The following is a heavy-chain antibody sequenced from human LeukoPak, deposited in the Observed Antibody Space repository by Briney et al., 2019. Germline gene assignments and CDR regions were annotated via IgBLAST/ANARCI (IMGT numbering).Heavy chain of an antibody. V-gene: IGHV3-64*01. Sequence: GGSLRLSCAASGFTFSSYAMHWVRQAPGKGLEYVSAISSNGGSTYYANSVKGRFTISRDNSKNTLYLQMGSLRAEDMAVYYCARATYSSSWYGAFNIWGQGTMVTVSS. J-gene: IGHJ3*02. CDR3: ARATYSSSWYGAFNI. D-gene: IGHD6-13*01. CDR1: GFTFSSYA. CDR2: ISSNGGST.